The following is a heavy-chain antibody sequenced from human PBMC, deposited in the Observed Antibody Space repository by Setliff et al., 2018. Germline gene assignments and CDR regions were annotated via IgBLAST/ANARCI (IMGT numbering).Heavy chain of an antibody. CDR2: IHYRGTT. CDR1: GASISSGTYY. CDR3: ARQGASGAPHY. D-gene: IGHD6-13*01. V-gene: IGHV4-39*01. J-gene: IGHJ4*02. Sequence: SETLSLTCTVSGASISSGTYYWAWIRQPPGKGLEWIGRIHYRGTTYSNASLASRVTISLDTSNNQFSLQLTSVTAADTAIYYCARQGASGAPHYWGQGTLVTVSS.